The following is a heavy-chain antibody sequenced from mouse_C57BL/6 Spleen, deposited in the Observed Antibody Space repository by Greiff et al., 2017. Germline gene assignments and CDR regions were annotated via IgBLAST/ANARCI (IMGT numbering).Heavy chain of an antibody. CDR1: GYTFTGYW. J-gene: IGHJ3*01. D-gene: IGHD1-1*01. Sequence: QVQLQQSGAELMKPGASVKLSCKATGYTFTGYWIEWVKQRPGHGLEWIGEILPGSGSTNYNEKFKGKATFPADTSSNPAYMQLSSLTTEDSAIYYCARGYGSSSTRGRGWFAYWGQGTLVTVSA. V-gene: IGHV1-9*01. CDR2: ILPGSGST. CDR3: ARGYGSSSTRGRGWFAY.